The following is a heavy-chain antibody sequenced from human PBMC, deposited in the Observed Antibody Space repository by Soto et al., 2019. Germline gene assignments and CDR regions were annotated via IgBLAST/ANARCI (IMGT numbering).Heavy chain of an antibody. CDR1: GGSISSSSNH. CDR3: ATHPPYGPLDH. CDR2: IYYSENT. J-gene: IGHJ4*02. Sequence: QLQLQQSGPGLVKPSETLSLTCTDSGGSISSSSNHWGWIRQPPGKGLEWIGNIYYSENTYYNPSLNSRVTISVYTSNNQFSLRLTSVTAADTAVYYCATHPPYGPLDHWGQGTLVTVSS. V-gene: IGHV4-39*01. D-gene: IGHD4-17*01.